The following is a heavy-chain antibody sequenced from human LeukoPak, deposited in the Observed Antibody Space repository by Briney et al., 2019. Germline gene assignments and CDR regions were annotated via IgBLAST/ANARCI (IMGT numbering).Heavy chain of an antibody. V-gene: IGHV3-21*01. J-gene: IGHJ5*02. Sequence: GGSLRLSCAASGFTFSSYSMNWVRQAPGKGLEWVSSISSSSSYIYYADSVKSRFTISRDNAKNSLYLQMNSLRAEDTAVHYCARAGGSNWFDPWGQGTLVTVSS. CDR1: GFTFSSYS. CDR2: ISSSSSYI. CDR3: ARAGGSNWFDP. D-gene: IGHD3-10*01.